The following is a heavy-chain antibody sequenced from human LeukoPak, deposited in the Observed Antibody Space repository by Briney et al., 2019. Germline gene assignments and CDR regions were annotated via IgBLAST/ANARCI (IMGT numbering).Heavy chain of an antibody. CDR2: IYNSGST. CDR1: GGSISSYY. J-gene: IGHJ6*02. Sequence: PSETLSLTCTVSGGSISSYYWSWIRQPAGKGLEWIGRIYNSGSTNYNPSLKSRVTMSVDTSKNQFSLKLSSVTAADTAVYYCARESWGGIQYYYYYGMDVWGQGTTVTVSS. D-gene: IGHD7-27*01. CDR3: ARESWGGIQYYYYYGMDV. V-gene: IGHV4-4*07.